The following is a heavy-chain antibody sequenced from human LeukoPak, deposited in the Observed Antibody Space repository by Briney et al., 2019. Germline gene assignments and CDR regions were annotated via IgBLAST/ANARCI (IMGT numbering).Heavy chain of an antibody. CDR2: IYYSGST. CDR3: ARGLYSVGLIGISVWSGYRYGMDV. Sequence: SETLSLTCTVSGGSISSYYWSWIRQPPGKGLECIGYIYYSGSTNYNPSLKSRVTISVDTSKNQFSLKLSSVTAADTAVYYCARGLYSVGLIGISVWSGYRYGMDVWGQGTTVTVSS. CDR1: GGSISSYY. J-gene: IGHJ6*02. D-gene: IGHD3-3*01. V-gene: IGHV4-59*01.